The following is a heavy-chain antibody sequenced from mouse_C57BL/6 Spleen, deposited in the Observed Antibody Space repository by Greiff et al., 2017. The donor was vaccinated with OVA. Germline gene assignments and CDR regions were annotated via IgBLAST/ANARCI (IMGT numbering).Heavy chain of an antibody. V-gene: IGHV1-52*01. CDR1: GFTFTSYW. J-gene: IGHJ4*01. CDR2: IDPSVSKP. CDR3: GRTLGGGAMDY. D-gene: IGHD3-3*01. Sequence: VQLQQPGAGLVRPGSSVNLSCTASGFTFTSYWMHWVRQSPIQGLEWIGIIDPSVSKPYYNEKVTDKATFTVDKSSSTAYMQVSSLTSEDSAVYYCGRTLGGGAMDYWGQGTSVTVSS.